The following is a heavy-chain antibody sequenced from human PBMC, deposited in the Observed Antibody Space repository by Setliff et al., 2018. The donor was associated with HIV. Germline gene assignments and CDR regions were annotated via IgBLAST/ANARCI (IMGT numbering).Heavy chain of an antibody. J-gene: IGHJ4*02. D-gene: IGHD3-10*01. CDR1: GGSISSGGYY. V-gene: IGHV4-31*03. CDR3: ARGHDRQFPYSKIRGVRKYYFDS. Sequence: PSETLSLTCTVSGGSISSGGYYWSWIRHHPGKGLQWIGEIIHVGSTKYNSPFKSRATISVDTSKNQFSLKLNSVTAADTAVYYCARGHDRQFPYSKIRGVRKYYFDSWSQGTGVTVSS. CDR2: IIHVGST.